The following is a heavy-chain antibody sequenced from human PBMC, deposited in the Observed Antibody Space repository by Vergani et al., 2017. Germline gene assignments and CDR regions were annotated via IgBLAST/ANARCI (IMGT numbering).Heavy chain of an antibody. V-gene: IGHV3-21*01. CDR1: GFTFSSYS. Sequence: EVQLVESGGGLVKPGGSLRLSCAASGFTFSSYSMNWVRQAPGKGLEWVSSISSSSSYIYYADSVKGRFTISRDNAKNSLYRQMNSLRAEETAVYYCARTRRYGDDALRNFDYWGQGTLVTVSS. CDR2: ISSSSSYI. D-gene: IGHD4-17*01. J-gene: IGHJ4*02. CDR3: ARTRRYGDDALRNFDY.